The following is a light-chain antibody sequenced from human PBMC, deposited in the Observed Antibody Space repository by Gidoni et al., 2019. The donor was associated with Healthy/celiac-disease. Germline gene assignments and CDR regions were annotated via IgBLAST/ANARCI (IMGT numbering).Light chain of an antibody. V-gene: IGKV1-39*01. Sequence: DIQMTQFPSSLSASVGDRVTITCRASQSISSYLNWYQQKPGKAPKLLIYALSSLQSRVPSRFSGSGSRADFTLTISSLPPEDFATYYCQQSYSTPRTFGQGTKVEIK. CDR1: QSISSY. CDR2: ALS. CDR3: QQSYSTPRT. J-gene: IGKJ1*01.